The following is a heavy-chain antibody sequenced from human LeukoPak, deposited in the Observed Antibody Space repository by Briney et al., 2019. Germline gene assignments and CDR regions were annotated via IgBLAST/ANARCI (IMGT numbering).Heavy chain of an antibody. V-gene: IGHV4-39*07. D-gene: IGHD5-18*01. J-gene: IGHJ4*02. CDR2: IYYNGNT. CDR3: ARGRVQLWADGSSWLGYDY. Sequence: SETLSLTCIISGGSISSSTYYWGWIRQSPGKGLEWIGTIYYNGNTYYNPSLQSRVTISVDTSKNQFSLKLSSMTAADTAVYYCARGRVQLWADGSSWLGYDYWGQGTLVTVSS. CDR1: GGSISSSTYY.